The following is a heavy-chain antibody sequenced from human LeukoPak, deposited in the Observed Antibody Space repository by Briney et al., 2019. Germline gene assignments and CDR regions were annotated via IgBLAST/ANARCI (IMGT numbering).Heavy chain of an antibody. J-gene: IGHJ6*03. D-gene: IGHD3-10*01. CDR1: GGSISSYY. CDR2: IYYSGST. V-gene: IGHV4-59*01. CDR3: AKSSGGFGELNLVRYHYMDV. Sequence: SETLSLTCTVSGGSISSYYWSWIRQTPGKGLEWIGYIYYSGSTNFNPSLKSRVTISVDTSKNQFSLKMSSVTAPDTAVFYCAKSSGGFGELNLVRYHYMDVWGKGTTVTISS.